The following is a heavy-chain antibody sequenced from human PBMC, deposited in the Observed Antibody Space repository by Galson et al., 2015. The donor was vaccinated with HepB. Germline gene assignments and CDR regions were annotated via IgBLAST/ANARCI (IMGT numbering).Heavy chain of an antibody. Sequence: SVKVSCKASGYTFTGYYMHWVRQAPGQGLEWMGWINPNSGGTNYAQKFQGRVTMTRDTSISTAYMELSRLRSDDTAVYYCARDPGVAAAGTGDYWGQGTLVTVSS. CDR3: ARDPGVAAAGTGDY. CDR1: GYTFTGYY. V-gene: IGHV1-2*02. D-gene: IGHD6-13*01. J-gene: IGHJ4*02. CDR2: INPNSGGT.